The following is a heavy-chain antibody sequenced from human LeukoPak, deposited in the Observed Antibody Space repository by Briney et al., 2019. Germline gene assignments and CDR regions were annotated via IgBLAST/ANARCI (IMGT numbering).Heavy chain of an antibody. V-gene: IGHV1-18*01. CDR2: ISAYNGNT. D-gene: IGHD5-12*01. J-gene: IGHJ6*02. CDR3: AREPYSGYDFMGYYYYGMDV. CDR1: GYTFTSFG. Sequence: GASVKVSCKASGYTFTSFGISWVRQAPGQGLEWMGWISAYNGNTNYAQKLQGRVTMTTDTSTSTAYMELRSLRSGDTAVYYCAREPYSGYDFMGYYYYGMDVWGQGTTVTVSS.